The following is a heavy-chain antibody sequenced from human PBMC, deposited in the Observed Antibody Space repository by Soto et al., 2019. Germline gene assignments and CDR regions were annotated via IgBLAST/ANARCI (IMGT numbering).Heavy chain of an antibody. CDR2: ISGSGGST. J-gene: IGHJ4*02. D-gene: IGHD4-17*01. Sequence: GGSLRLSCAASGFTFSNYAMSWVRQAPGKGLEWVSAISGSGGSTYYADSVKGRFTISRDNSKNTLYLQMNSLRAEDTAVYYCGPTVVTTDFDYWGQGTLVTVSS. V-gene: IGHV3-23*01. CDR3: GPTVVTTDFDY. CDR1: GFTFSNYA.